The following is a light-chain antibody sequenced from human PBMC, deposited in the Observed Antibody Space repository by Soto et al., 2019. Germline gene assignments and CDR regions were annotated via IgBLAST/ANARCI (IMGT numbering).Light chain of an antibody. CDR1: SSDVGGYNY. J-gene: IGLJ1*01. CDR2: DVS. V-gene: IGLV2-11*01. Sequence: SALTQPRSVSGAHGQAVTISCTGTSSDVGGYNYVSWYQQHPGKAPKLMIYDVSKRPSGVPDRFSGSKSGNTASLTISGLQAEDEADYYCCSYAGSYTYVFGTGTKVTVL. CDR3: CSYAGSYTYV.